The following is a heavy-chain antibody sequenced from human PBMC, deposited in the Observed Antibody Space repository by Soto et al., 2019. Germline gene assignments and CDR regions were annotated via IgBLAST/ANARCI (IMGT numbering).Heavy chain of an antibody. D-gene: IGHD4-17*01. V-gene: IGHV3-23*01. J-gene: IGHJ4*02. Sequence: EVQLLESGGGLVQPGGSLRLSCAASGFAFSSYALSWVRQAPGKGLEWVSAISGRSGDTYYTDSVKGRFTISRDNFRNALYLQMNSLRAEDTAVYYCARGMYGDYDYWGQGTLVTVSS. CDR1: GFAFSSYA. CDR3: ARGMYGDYDY. CDR2: ISGRSGDT.